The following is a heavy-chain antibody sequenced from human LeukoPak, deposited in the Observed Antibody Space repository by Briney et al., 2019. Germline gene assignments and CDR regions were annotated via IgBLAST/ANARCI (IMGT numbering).Heavy chain of an antibody. V-gene: IGHV3-33*01. CDR3: ARTQQLVLTFDY. J-gene: IGHJ4*02. Sequence: GGSLRLSCAASGFTFSTYGMHWVRQAPGKGLEWVAVVWYDGTNKFYADSVKGRFTISRDNSKNTLYLQMNSLRAEDTAVYYCARTQQLVLTFDYWGQGTLVTVSS. D-gene: IGHD6-13*01. CDR2: VWYDGTNK. CDR1: GFTFSTYG.